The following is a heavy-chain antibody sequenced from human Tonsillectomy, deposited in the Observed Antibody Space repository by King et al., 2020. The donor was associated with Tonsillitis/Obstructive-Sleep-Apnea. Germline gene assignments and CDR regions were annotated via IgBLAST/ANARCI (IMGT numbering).Heavy chain of an antibody. V-gene: IGHV1-18*01. Sequence: VQLVESGAEVKKPGASVKVSCTASGYFFTSYGISWVRQAPGQGLEWMGWISAYNGDTNYAQKLQGRVTMTTDTSTSTAYMELRSLRSDDTAVYYCARDSMSHYFDSSAYYTFAYWGQGTLVTVSS. CDR1: GYFFTSYG. CDR3: ARDSMSHYFDSSAYYTFAY. CDR2: ISAYNGDT. J-gene: IGHJ4*02. D-gene: IGHD3-22*01.